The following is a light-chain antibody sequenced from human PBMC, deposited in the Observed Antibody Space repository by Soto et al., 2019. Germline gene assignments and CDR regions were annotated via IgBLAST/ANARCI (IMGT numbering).Light chain of an antibody. CDR1: SSDVGAYNY. CDR3: FSFTTDWTHV. CDR2: EGS. J-gene: IGLJ1*01. Sequence: LTQPASVSGSPGQSITVSCTGTSSDVGAYNYVSLFQQHPGKATTLIMSEGSNRPSGVSNRFSGYKFGNAASLTLSGLQAEDQADYFCFSFTTDWTHVFGTGTKVTVL. V-gene: IGLV2-14*01.